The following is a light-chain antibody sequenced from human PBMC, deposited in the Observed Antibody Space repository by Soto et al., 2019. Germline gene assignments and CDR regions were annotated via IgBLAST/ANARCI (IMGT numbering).Light chain of an antibody. CDR3: QHLDSYPLT. CDR2: GAS. CDR1: QGISSY. V-gene: IGKV1-9*01. Sequence: DIQLTQSPSFLSASVVDRVIITCRASQGISSYLAWYQQKPGKAPKLLIYGASTLQSGVPSRFSGSGSGTDFTLTISSLQPEDFATYYCQHLDSYPLTFGGGTKVEIK. J-gene: IGKJ4*01.